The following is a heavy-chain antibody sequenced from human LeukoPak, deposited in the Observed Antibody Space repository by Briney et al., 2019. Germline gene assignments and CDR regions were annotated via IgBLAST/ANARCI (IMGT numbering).Heavy chain of an antibody. CDR2: ISSSSSYI. Sequence: GGSLRLSCAASGFTFSSYSMNWVRQAPGKGLEWVSSISSSSSYIYYADSVKGRFTISRDNAKNSLYLQMNSLRAEDTAVYYCAKDRALIAAAYYFDYWGQGTLVTVSS. J-gene: IGHJ4*02. CDR3: AKDRALIAAAYYFDY. CDR1: GFTFSSYS. D-gene: IGHD6-13*01. V-gene: IGHV3-21*01.